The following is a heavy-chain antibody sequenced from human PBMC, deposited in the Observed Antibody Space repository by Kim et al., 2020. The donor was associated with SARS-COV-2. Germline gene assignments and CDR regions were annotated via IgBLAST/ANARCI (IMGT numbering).Heavy chain of an antibody. CDR3: AREVGARVPYYYGMDV. Sequence: KFQGRVTMTRDTSKSTVYMELSSLRSEDTAVYYCAREVGARVPYYYGMDVWGQGTTVTVSS. J-gene: IGHJ6*02. D-gene: IGHD1-26*01. V-gene: IGHV1-46*01.